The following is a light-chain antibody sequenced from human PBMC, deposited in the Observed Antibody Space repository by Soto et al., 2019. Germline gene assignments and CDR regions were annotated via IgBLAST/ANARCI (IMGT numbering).Light chain of an antibody. CDR1: QSVSGY. Sequence: SAATVSLSPRERATLSCRASQSVSGYLAWYQQRPGQAPRLLIYDASNRATGIPARFSGSGSGTDFTLTISSLEPEDFAVYYCLQRSSWPPAVGQGTKV. CDR3: LQRSSWPPA. CDR2: DAS. J-gene: IGKJ1*01. V-gene: IGKV3-11*01.